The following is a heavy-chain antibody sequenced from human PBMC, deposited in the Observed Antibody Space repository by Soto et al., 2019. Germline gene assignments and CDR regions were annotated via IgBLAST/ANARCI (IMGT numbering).Heavy chain of an antibody. CDR2: INAGNGNT. CDR1: GYTFTSYA. D-gene: IGHD6-19*01. J-gene: IGHJ3*02. Sequence: QVQLVQSGAEVKKPGASVKVSCKASGYTFTSYAMHWVRQAPGQRLEWMGWINAGNGNTKYSQKFQGGVTITRDTSASTAYMELSSLRSEDTAVYYCARAPWVAVAGTNAFDIWGQGTMVTVSS. CDR3: ARAPWVAVAGTNAFDI. V-gene: IGHV1-3*01.